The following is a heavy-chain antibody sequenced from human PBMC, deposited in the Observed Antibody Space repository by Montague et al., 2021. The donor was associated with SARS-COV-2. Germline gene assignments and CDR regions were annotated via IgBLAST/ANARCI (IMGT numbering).Heavy chain of an antibody. CDR3: ARTHYDILPGYYYDMDV. J-gene: IGHJ6*02. V-gene: IGHV2-70*11. CDR2: IDWDDDK. D-gene: IGHD3-9*01. Sequence: VKPTQTLTLTCTLPGFSLSTSGMCVSWIRQPPGKALEWLARIDWDDDKYCSTSLKTRLTISKDTSKNQVVLTMTNMDPVDTATYYCARTHYDILPGYYYDMDVWGQGTTVTVSS. CDR1: GFSLSTSGMC.